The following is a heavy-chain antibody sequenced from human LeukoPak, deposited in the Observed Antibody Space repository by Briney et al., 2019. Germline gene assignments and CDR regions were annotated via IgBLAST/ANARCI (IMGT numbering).Heavy chain of an antibody. CDR1: GFTFSSYG. J-gene: IGHJ4*02. D-gene: IGHD3-22*01. Sequence: PGGSLRLSCAASGFTFSSYGMHWVRQAPGKGLEWVAVISYDGSNKYYADSVKGRFTISRDNSENTLYLQMNSLRAEDTAVYYCAKDLEDSSGYPWGYFDYWGQGTLVTVSS. CDR2: ISYDGSNK. CDR3: AKDLEDSSGYPWGYFDY. V-gene: IGHV3-30*18.